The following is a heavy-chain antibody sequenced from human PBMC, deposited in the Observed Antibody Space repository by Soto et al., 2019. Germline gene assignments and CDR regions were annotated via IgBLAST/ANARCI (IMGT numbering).Heavy chain of an antibody. CDR3: ARQVREGGWQQLVPGAWFDP. D-gene: IGHD6-13*01. V-gene: IGHV4-61*01. J-gene: IGHJ5*02. Sequence: SQTLSLTCTVSGGSVSSGSYYWSLIRQPPGKGLEWIGYIYYSGSTNYNPSLKSRVTISVDTSKNQFSLKLSSVTAADAAVYYCARQVREGGWQQLVPGAWFDPWGQGTLVTVSS. CDR1: GGSVSSGSYY. CDR2: IYYSGST.